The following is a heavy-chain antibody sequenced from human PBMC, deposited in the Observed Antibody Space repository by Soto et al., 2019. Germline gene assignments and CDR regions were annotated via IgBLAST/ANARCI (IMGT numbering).Heavy chain of an antibody. Sequence: QVQLVQSGAEVKKPGASVKVSCKASGYTFTSYDINWVRQATGQGLEWMGWMNPNSGNTGYAQKLQGRVTMTRNTSXXTAYMELSSMRSEATAGYYCAGTGGLGDGSYRMDVWCHGATVTVSS. V-gene: IGHV1-8*01. CDR1: GYTFTSYD. CDR2: MNPNSGNT. D-gene: IGHD3-10*01. J-gene: IGHJ6*02. CDR3: AGTGGLGDGSYRMDV.